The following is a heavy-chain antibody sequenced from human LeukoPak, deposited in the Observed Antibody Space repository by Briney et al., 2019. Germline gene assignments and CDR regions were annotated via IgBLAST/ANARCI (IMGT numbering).Heavy chain of an antibody. CDR2: ISGSSGTR. J-gene: IGHJ4*02. CDR3: ARAPYTSGWYRGDDDY. D-gene: IGHD6-19*01. CDR1: GFTFSSYS. Sequence: GGSLRLSCAASGFTFSSYSMNWVRQAPGKGLEWVSYISGSSGTRYYADSVKGRFTISRDNAKNSLYLQMNSLRAEDTAVYYCARAPYTSGWYRGDDDYWGQGTLVTVSS. V-gene: IGHV3-48*01.